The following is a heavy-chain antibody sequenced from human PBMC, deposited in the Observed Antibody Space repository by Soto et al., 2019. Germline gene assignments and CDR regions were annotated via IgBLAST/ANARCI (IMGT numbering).Heavy chain of an antibody. V-gene: IGHV3-23*01. J-gene: IGHJ4*02. CDR1: GFTFSSYA. CDR2: SSGSGGST. CDR3: AKDLEVVRGAIQYYFDY. Sequence: EVQLLESGGGLVQPGGSLRLSCAASGFTFSSYAMSWVRQAPGKGLEWVSASSGSGGSTYFADSVKGRFTISRDNSKNTLYLQMNSLRAEDTAVYYCAKDLEVVRGAIQYYFDYWGQGTLVTVSS. D-gene: IGHD3-10*01.